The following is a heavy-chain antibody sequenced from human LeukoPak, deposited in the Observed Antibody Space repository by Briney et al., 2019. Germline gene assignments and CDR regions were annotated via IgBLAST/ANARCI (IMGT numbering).Heavy chain of an antibody. CDR3: AKEEVVMVQGPLDY. V-gene: IGHV3-21*04. D-gene: IGHD3-10*01. CDR2: ISSSSSYI. Sequence: PGGSLRLSCAASGFTFSSYSMNWVRQAPGKGLEWVSSISSSSSYIYYADSVKGRFTISRDNSKNTLYLQMNSLRAEDTAVYYCAKEEVVMVQGPLDYWGQGTLVTVSS. J-gene: IGHJ4*02. CDR1: GFTFSSYS.